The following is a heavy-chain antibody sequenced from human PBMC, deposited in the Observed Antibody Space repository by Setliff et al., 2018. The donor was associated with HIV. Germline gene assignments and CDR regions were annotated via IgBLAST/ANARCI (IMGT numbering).Heavy chain of an antibody. D-gene: IGHD1-26*01. V-gene: IGHV4-34*01. CDR1: GGSFSGFY. J-gene: IGHJ5*01. CDR2: INHSGST. Sequence: SETLSLTCAAYGGSFSGFYWNWIRQPPGKGLEWIGEINHSGSTNYNPSLKSRVTISVDTSKNQFSLRLSSVIAADTAVYYCARTTYSGSYFNDSWGQGAPVTVSS. CDR3: ARTTYSGSYFNDS.